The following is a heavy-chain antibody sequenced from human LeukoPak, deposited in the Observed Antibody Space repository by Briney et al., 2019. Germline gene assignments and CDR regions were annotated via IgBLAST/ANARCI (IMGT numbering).Heavy chain of an antibody. CDR1: GGSFSGYY. CDR2: INHSGST. CDR3: ARGRPRRGGQQLVNQRHYYYMDV. D-gene: IGHD6-13*01. J-gene: IGHJ6*03. Sequence: SETLSLTCAVYGGSFSGYYWSWIRQPPGKGLEGIGEINHSGSTNYNPSLKSRVTISVDTSKNQFSLKLSSVTAADTAVYYCARGRPRRGGQQLVNQRHYYYMDVWGKGTTVTVSS. V-gene: IGHV4-34*01.